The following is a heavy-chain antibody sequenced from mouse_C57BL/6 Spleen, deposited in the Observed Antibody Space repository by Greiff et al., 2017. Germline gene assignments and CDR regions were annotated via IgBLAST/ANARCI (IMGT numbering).Heavy chain of an antibody. CDR1: GYAFSSSW. CDR3: TRGPMDY. CDR2: IYPGDGDT. Sequence: QVQLQQSGPELVKPGASVKISCKASGYAFSSSWMHWVKQRPGKGLEWIGRIYPGDGDTNYNGKFKGKATLTADKSSSTAYMHLSSLASEDSAVYFCTRGPMDYWGQGTSVTVSS. J-gene: IGHJ4*01. V-gene: IGHV1-82*01.